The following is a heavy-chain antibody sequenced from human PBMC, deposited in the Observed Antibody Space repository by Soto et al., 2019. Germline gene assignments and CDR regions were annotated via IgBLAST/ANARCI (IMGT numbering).Heavy chain of an antibody. Sequence: SETMYLTRAFYGGTFSGYYWSWIRQPPGKGLEWIGEINHSGSTNYNPSLKSRVTISVDTSKNQFSLKLSSVTAADTAVYYCARGGTVTTPIDYWGQGTLVTVSS. CDR1: GGTFSGYY. CDR3: ARGGTVTTPIDY. CDR2: INHSGST. J-gene: IGHJ4*02. V-gene: IGHV4-34*01. D-gene: IGHD4-17*01.